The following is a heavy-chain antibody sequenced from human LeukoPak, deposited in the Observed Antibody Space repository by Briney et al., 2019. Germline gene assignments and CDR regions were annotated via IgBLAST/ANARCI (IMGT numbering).Heavy chain of an antibody. J-gene: IGHJ4*02. V-gene: IGHV5-51*01. CDR2: IYPADSDT. CDR1: GYSFPNYW. D-gene: IGHD5-24*01. Sequence: GESLKISCKGSGYSFPNYWIGWVRQMPGQGLEWMGIIYPADSDTRYSPAFQGQVTISADKSINTAYLQWTSLKASDTAIYYCARRKGDGYNSPFDYWGQGILVTVSS. CDR3: ARRKGDGYNSPFDY.